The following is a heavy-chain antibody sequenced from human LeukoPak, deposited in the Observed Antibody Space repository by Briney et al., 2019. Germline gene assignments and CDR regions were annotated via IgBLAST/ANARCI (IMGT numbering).Heavy chain of an antibody. Sequence: SETLSLTCAVYGGSFSGYYWSWIRQPPGKGLEWIGEINHSGSTNYNPSLKSRVTISVDTSKNQFSLKLSSVPAAATAVYYCARVRADITMVRGVKTANWFDPWGQGTLVTVSS. CDR2: INHSGST. J-gene: IGHJ5*02. CDR3: ARVRADITMVRGVKTANWFDP. D-gene: IGHD3-10*01. V-gene: IGHV4-34*01. CDR1: GGSFSGYY.